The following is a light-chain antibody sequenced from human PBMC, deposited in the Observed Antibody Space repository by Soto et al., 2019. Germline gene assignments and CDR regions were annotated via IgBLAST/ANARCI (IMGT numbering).Light chain of an antibody. J-gene: IGKJ4*01. V-gene: IGKV3-11*01. CDR3: QQYNNWPPLT. CDR2: DAS. Sequence: EIVLTQSPATLSLSPGEGATLSCRASQRVGSKLAWFQQKPGQAPRLLIYDASNRATGIPARFSGSGSGTDFTVTISSLQSEDFAVYYCQQYNNWPPLTFGGGTKVDIK. CDR1: QRVGSK.